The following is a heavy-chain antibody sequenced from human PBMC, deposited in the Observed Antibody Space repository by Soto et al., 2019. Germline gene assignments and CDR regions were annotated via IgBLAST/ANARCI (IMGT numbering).Heavy chain of an antibody. CDR2: IYTGGGT. CDR1: RGSMSSYY. CDR3: ARGAAAGVDYGMDV. D-gene: IGHD6-13*01. J-gene: IGHJ6*02. Sequence: SETLSLTCTVSRGSMSSYYWTWIRQPAGKGLEWIGRIYTGGGTNYNPSLKSRVTILVDTSKRQFSLRLSSVTVADTAVYFCARGAAAGVDYGMDVWGQGTTVTVSS. V-gene: IGHV4-4*07.